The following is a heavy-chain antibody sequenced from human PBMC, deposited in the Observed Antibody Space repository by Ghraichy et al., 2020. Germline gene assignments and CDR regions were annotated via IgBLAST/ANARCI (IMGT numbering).Heavy chain of an antibody. D-gene: IGHD2-15*01. J-gene: IGHJ6*02. CDR2: INAAGTT. CDR1: GFTFSSYV. Sequence: GGSLRLSCAASGFTFSSYVMSWVRQAPEKGLEWVSAINAAGTTFYADSVKGRFTISRDNSKNTLVLQMSSLRAEDTAVYYCTKEGGLVVRGGYGMDVWGQGTTVTVFS. CDR3: TKEGGLVVRGGYGMDV. V-gene: IGHV3-23*01.